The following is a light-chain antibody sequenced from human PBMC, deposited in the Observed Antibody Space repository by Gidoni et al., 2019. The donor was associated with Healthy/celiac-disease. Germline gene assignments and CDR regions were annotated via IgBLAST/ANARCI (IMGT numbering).Light chain of an antibody. J-gene: IGKJ4*01. CDR3: EHFGN. CDR1: QSISSSQ. CDR2: GAS. Sequence: EIVLTQSPGTLSLSPGHSATLACRASQSISSSQLAWYQQKPGQAPRPLMYGASSRATGRPDRFRGSGSGTDFTLTISRLEREDFAVYCCEHFGNFGGGTKVE. V-gene: IGKV3-20*01.